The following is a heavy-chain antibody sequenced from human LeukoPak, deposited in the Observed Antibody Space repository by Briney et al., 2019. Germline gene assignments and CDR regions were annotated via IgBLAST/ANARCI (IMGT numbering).Heavy chain of an antibody. CDR3: VAGSWTLYYFDY. Sequence: SQTLSLTCTVSGGSISSGDYYWSWIRQPPGKGLEWIGYIYYSGSTYYNPSLKSRVTISVDTSKNQFSLKLSSVTAADTAVYYCVAGSWTLYYFDYWGQGTLVTVSS. V-gene: IGHV4-30-4*08. CDR2: IYYSGST. D-gene: IGHD3-10*01. CDR1: GGSISSGDYY. J-gene: IGHJ4*02.